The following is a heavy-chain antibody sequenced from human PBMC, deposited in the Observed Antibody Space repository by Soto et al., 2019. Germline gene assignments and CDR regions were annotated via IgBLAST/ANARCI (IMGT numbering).Heavy chain of an antibody. V-gene: IGHV3-11*04. D-gene: IGHD3-10*01. CDR3: SSGAIIRPMDV. CDR1: EYSFCGYH. CDR2: ISGSGYHI. J-gene: IGHJ6*02. Sequence: RDSRAACEYSFCGYHMSWSSQAPGKGLEWISYISGSGYHIDDAVSLKARFSISRDNAKRSLYLQVTILRAGDMVVYFCSSGAIIRPMDVWGQGTAVTVSS.